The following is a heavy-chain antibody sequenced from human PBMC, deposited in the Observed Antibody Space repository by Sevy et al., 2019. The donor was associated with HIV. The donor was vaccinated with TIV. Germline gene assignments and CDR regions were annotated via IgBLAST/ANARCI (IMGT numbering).Heavy chain of an antibody. CDR3: ARDGGYSIKWYPLY. CDR1: GFAFSSHA. J-gene: IGHJ4*01. V-gene: IGHV3-30-3*01. Sequence: GGSLRLSCATSGFAFSSHAMHWVRQAPGKGLEWVAVISYEGSETFYAASVEGRFTISRDNSKNMLSLQINSLRPEDTAVYYCARDGGYSIKWYPLYWGHGTLVTVSS. D-gene: IGHD6-13*01. CDR2: ISYEGSET.